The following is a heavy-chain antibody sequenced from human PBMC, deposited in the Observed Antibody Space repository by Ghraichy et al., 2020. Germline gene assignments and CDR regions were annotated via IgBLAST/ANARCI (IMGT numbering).Heavy chain of an antibody. D-gene: IGHD2-2*02. V-gene: IGHV3-33*01. CDR1: GFTFSSYG. Sequence: GGSLRLSCAASGFTFSSYGMHWVRQAPGKGLEWVASIWYDGSNKYYADSVKGRFTISRDNSKNTLYLQMNSLRAEDTAVYYCASDLGYCSSTSCYTGNYYYYGMDVWGHGTTVTVSS. J-gene: IGHJ6*02. CDR2: IWYDGSNK. CDR3: ASDLGYCSSTSCYTGNYYYYGMDV.